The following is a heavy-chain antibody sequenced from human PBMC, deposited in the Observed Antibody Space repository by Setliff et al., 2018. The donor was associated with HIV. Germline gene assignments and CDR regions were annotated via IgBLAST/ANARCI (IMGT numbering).Heavy chain of an antibody. Sequence: ASVKVSCKASGYSSTSYGIAWVRQAPGQGLEWMGWISVYNGDTKYAQKLQDRVTMTIDTATRKAYMEVRSLRSDDTAVYYCAREPSGWYSKDNWFDPWGQGTLVTVSS. D-gene: IGHD6-19*01. CDR1: GYSSTSYG. CDR3: AREPSGWYSKDNWFDP. V-gene: IGHV1-18*01. CDR2: ISVYNGDT. J-gene: IGHJ5*02.